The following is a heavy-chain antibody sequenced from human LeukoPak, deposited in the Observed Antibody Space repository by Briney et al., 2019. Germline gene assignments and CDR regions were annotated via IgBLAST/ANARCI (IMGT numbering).Heavy chain of an antibody. CDR2: IIPIFGTA. D-gene: IGHD3-9*01. V-gene: IGHV1-69*01. J-gene: IGHJ6*03. Sequence: GSSVKVSCKASGGTFSSYAISWVRQAPGQGLEWMGGIIPIFGTANYARKFQGRVTITADESTSTAYMELSSLRSEDTAVYYCAIGYDILTGYSIYYYYYYMDVWGKGTTVTVSS. CDR1: GGTFSSYA. CDR3: AIGYDILTGYSIYYYYYYMDV.